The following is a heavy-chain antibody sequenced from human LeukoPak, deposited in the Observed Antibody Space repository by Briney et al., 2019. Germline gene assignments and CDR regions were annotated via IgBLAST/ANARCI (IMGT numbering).Heavy chain of an antibody. CDR3: AVYYYGSGNFAY. J-gene: IGHJ4*02. D-gene: IGHD3-10*01. V-gene: IGHV1-8*01. CDR1: GYTFTSYD. Sequence: GASVKVSCKASGYTFTSYDINWVRQATGQGLEWMGWMNPNSGNTGYAQKFQGRVTMTRDTSISTAYMELSSLRSEDTAVYYCAVYYYGSGNFAYWGQGTLVTVSS. CDR2: MNPNSGNT.